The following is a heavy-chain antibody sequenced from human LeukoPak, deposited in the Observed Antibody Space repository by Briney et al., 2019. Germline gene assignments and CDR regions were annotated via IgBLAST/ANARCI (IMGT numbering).Heavy chain of an antibody. V-gene: IGHV4-39*01. J-gene: IGHJ4*02. CDR3: ARHSSSWYINY. CDR1: GGSISSSSYY. CDR2: IYYSGST. D-gene: IGHD6-13*01. Sequence: SETLSLTCTVSGGSISSSSYYSGWIRQPPGKGLEWIGSIYYSGSTFYNPSLKSRVTISVDTSKNQFSLKLSSVTAADTAVYYCARHSSSWYINYWGQGTLVTVSS.